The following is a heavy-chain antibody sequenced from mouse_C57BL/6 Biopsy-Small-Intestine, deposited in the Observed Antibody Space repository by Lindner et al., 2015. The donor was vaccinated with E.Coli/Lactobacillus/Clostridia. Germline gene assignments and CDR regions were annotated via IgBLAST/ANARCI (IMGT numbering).Heavy chain of an antibody. J-gene: IGHJ3*01. CDR3: ARSYYDYDRAWFAY. D-gene: IGHD2-4*01. Sequence: VQLQESGPELVKPGASVKISCKASGYSFTDYNMNWVKQTNGKSLEWIGVINPNYGTTSYNQKFKGKATLTADKSSSTAFMELRSLTSEDSAVYFCARSYYDYDRAWFAYWGQGTLVTVSA. V-gene: IGHV1-39*01. CDR2: INPNYGTT. CDR1: GYSFTDYN.